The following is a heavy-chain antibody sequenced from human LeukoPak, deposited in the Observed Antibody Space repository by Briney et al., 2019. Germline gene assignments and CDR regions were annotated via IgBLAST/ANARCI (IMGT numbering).Heavy chain of an antibody. J-gene: IGHJ5*02. CDR3: ARSKTRSLGNWFDL. Sequence: ASVKVSCKASGYTFTSYDINWVRQATGQGLEWMGWMNPNSGYSGYAQKFQARVTMARNTSISTAYMELSNLRFEDTAVYYCARSKTRSLGNWFDLWGQGTLVTVSS. CDR1: GYTFTSYD. CDR2: MNPNSGYS. V-gene: IGHV1-8*01.